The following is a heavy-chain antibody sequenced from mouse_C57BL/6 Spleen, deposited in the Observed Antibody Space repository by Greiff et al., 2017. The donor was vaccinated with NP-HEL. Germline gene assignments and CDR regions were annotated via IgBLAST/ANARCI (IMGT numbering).Heavy chain of an antibody. D-gene: IGHD2-4*01. CDR3: AREGYYDYERGFDY. CDR1: GYSITSGYY. Sequence: EVQLQQSGPGLVKPSQSLSLTCSVTGYSITSGYYWNWIRQFPGNKLEWMGYISYDGSNNYNPSLKNRISITRDTSKNQFFLKLNSVTTEDTATYYCAREGYYDYERGFDYWGQGTTLTVSS. V-gene: IGHV3-6*01. J-gene: IGHJ2*01. CDR2: ISYDGSN.